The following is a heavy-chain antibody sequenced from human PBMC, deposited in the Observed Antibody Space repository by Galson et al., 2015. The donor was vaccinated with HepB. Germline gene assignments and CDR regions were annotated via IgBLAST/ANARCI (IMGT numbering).Heavy chain of an antibody. D-gene: IGHD2-2*01. Sequence: SVKVSCKVSGYTLTEFSPHWVRQAPGKGLGWMGGFDPEEGEIVYAQKLQGRVTMTEDTSTDTAYMEVSSLRSEDTAVYYCATDRLNAPGAFAYWGQGTLVTGSA. V-gene: IGHV1-24*01. CDR2: FDPEEGEI. CDR3: ATDRLNAPGAFAY. J-gene: IGHJ4*02. CDR1: GYTLTEFS.